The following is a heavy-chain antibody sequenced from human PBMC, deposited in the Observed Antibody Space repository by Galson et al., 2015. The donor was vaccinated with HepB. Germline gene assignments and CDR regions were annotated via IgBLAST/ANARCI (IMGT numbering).Heavy chain of an antibody. CDR2: TYYRSKWYI. Sequence: CAISGDSVSSYSAGWNWIRQSPSRGLEWLGRTYYRSKWYIDYAVSVNGRISITPDTSGNQFSLQLSSVTPEDTAIHYCAGGGLVRGALGWIDPWGPGILVTVAS. J-gene: IGHJ5*02. CDR3: AGGGLVRGALGWIDP. CDR1: GDSVSSYSAG. D-gene: IGHD3-16*02. V-gene: IGHV6-1*01.